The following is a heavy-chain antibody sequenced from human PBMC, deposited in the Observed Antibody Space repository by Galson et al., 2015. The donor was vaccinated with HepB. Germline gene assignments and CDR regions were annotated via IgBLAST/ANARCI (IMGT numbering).Heavy chain of an antibody. J-gene: IGHJ5*02. CDR2: IYWDDDK. D-gene: IGHD3-3*01. Sequence: PALVKPTQTLTLTCTFSGFSLSTSGVGVGWIRQPPGKALEWLALIYWDDDKRYSPSLKSRLTITKDTSKNQVVLTMTNMDPVDTATYYCAHRRGGLESKKNWFDPWGQGTLVTVSS. V-gene: IGHV2-5*02. CDR3: AHRRGGLESKKNWFDP. CDR1: GFSLSTSGVG.